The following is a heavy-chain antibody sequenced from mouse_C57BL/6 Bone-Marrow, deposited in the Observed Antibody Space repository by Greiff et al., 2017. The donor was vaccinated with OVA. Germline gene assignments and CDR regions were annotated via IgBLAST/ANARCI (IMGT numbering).Heavy chain of an antibody. CDR1: GYTFTSYW. Sequence: QVQLQQPGAELVRPGTSVKLSCKASGYTFTSYWMHWVKQRPGQGLEWIGVIDPSDSYTNYNQKFKGKATLTVDTSSSTAYMQLSSLTAEDSAVYYCARSYYGSSYPLAYWGQGTLVTVSA. J-gene: IGHJ3*01. CDR2: IDPSDSYT. D-gene: IGHD1-1*01. V-gene: IGHV1-59*01. CDR3: ARSYYGSSYPLAY.